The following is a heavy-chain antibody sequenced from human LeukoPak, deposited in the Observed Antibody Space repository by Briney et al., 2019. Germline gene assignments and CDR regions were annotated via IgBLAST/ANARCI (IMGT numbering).Heavy chain of an antibody. Sequence: PGGSLRLSCAASGFTLSNAWMSWVRQAPGKGLEWVGRIKSKTDGGTTDYAAPVKGRFTIPRDDSKNTLYLQMNSLKTEDTAVYYCTTGGGGYCSGGSCYSSGMDVWGQGTTVTVSS. CDR1: GFTLSNAW. CDR2: IKSKTDGGTT. J-gene: IGHJ6*02. D-gene: IGHD2-15*01. V-gene: IGHV3-15*05. CDR3: TTGGGGYCSGGSCYSSGMDV.